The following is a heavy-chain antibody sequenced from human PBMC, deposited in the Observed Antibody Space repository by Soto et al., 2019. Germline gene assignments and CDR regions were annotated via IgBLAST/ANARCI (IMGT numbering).Heavy chain of an antibody. Sequence: AGGSLRLSCAASGFVFNNYAMSWVRQAPGKGLEWVATLSSGGGTTYYTDSVKGRFTISRDNSMNLLYLQMNSLRADDTAVYYCAKDGDWYDFSTGYYSRGNYFDYWGQGTLVTVSS. D-gene: IGHD3-3*01. V-gene: IGHV3-23*01. J-gene: IGHJ4*02. CDR1: GFVFNNYA. CDR3: AKDGDWYDFSTGYYSRGNYFDY. CDR2: LSSGGGTT.